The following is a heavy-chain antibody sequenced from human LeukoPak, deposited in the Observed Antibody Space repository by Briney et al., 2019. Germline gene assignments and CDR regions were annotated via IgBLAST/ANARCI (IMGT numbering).Heavy chain of an antibody. CDR2: IYGGGNI. J-gene: IGHJ5*02. D-gene: IGHD6-13*01. CDR3: AGDTHSSSWYDH. CDR1: GFTVSSNY. V-gene: IGHV3-53*01. Sequence: GGSLRLSCAASGFTVSSNYMNWVRQAPGKGLEWVSVIYGGGNIYYADSVKGRFTISRDNSKNTLYLQMNSLRVEDSAVYYCAGDTHSSSWYDHWGQGTLVTVSS.